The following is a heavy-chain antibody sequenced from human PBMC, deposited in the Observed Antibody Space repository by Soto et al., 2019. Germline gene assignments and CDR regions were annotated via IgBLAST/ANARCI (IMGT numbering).Heavy chain of an antibody. CDR1: GFTFNNYA. CDR3: ARGSASFRPYYLDY. D-gene: IGHD6-6*01. V-gene: IGHV3-23*01. CDR2: INGGGSST. J-gene: IGHJ4*02. Sequence: EVQRLESGGGLVQPGGSLRLSCAASGFTFNNYAMSWVRQAPGNGVARVSAINGGGSSTYLADSVKGRFTISRDNSKNNLYLEVNSLRAEDSALYYCARGSASFRPYYLDYWGLGTLVTVSS.